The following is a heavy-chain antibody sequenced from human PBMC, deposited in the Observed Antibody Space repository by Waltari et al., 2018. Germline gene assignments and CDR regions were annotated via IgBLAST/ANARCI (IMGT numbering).Heavy chain of an antibody. D-gene: IGHD3-10*01. Sequence: EVELVQSGAEVKKPGATVKISCKASGYTFMDYFMHWVQQAPGKGLEWMGRIDPEDGETVYSEKCQGRVTITADTSTDTAYMGLSGLTSGDTAVYYCAPLPGGSGQTFDYWGQGTLVTVSS. CDR2: IDPEDGET. CDR3: APLPGGSGQTFDY. CDR1: GYTFMDYF. V-gene: IGHV1-69-2*01. J-gene: IGHJ4*02.